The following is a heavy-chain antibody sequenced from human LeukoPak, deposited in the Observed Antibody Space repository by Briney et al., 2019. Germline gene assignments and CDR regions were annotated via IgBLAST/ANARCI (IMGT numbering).Heavy chain of an antibody. J-gene: IGHJ4*02. Sequence: YPGGSLRLSCAASGFPFSNYGMSWVRQAPGKGLEWVSAISGSGSSGYYADPVKGRFIISRDNSKNTLYLQMNSLRPEDTAVYYCAKRGPFGDYGKFDSWGQGTLVTVSS. V-gene: IGHV3-23*01. CDR2: ISGSGSSG. CDR1: GFPFSNYG. D-gene: IGHD4-17*01. CDR3: AKRGPFGDYGKFDS.